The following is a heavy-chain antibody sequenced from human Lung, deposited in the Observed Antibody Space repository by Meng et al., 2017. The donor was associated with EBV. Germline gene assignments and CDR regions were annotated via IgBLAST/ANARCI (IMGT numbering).Heavy chain of an antibody. Sequence: PQGSGPGLVNPSQALSLPCAVSGGSISSGGYSWSWIRQPPGKGLEWIGYIYHSGSTYYNPSLKSRVTISVDRSKNQFSLNLSSVTAADTAVYYCARGRQIGWQGGDFAYWSQGTLVTVSS. CDR3: ARGRQIGWQGGDFAY. CDR1: GGSISSGGYS. J-gene: IGHJ4*02. D-gene: IGHD2-15*01. V-gene: IGHV4-30-2*01. CDR2: IYHSGST.